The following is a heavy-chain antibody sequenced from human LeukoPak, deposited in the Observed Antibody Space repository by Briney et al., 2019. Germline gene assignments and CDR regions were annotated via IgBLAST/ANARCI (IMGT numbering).Heavy chain of an antibody. CDR1: GGSFSGYH. V-gene: IGHV4-34*01. J-gene: IGHJ4*02. CDR3: ARGYYFDS. CDR2: VHHTGTT. Sequence: SETLSLTCAVYGGSFSGYHWSWIRQPPGKGLEWIGEVHHTGTTHYNPSLKSRVTISVDTSKNQFSLTLTSVTAADTAVYYCARGYYFDSWAQGTLVTVSS.